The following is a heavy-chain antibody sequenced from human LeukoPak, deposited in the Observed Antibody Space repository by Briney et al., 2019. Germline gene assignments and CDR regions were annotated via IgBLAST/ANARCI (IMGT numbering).Heavy chain of an antibody. CDR3: ARDRARTFDY. D-gene: IGHD6-6*01. J-gene: IGHJ4*02. CDR2: ISGSSSTI. Sequence: PGGSLRLSCAAPGFTFSTYSMHWVRQAQGKGLEWVSYISGSSSTIYYADSVKGRFTISRDNAKNSLYVQMNSLRAEDTAVYYCARDRARTFDYWGQGTLVTVSS. V-gene: IGHV3-48*01. CDR1: GFTFSTYS.